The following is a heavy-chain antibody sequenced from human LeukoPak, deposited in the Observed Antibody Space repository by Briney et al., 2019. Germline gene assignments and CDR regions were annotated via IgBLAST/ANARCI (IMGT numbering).Heavy chain of an antibody. Sequence: SETLSLTCAVSGDSIGSYYWSWIRQPPGKGLEYIGYISYSGGSNYNPSLKSRVTISIDTSKNHFSLKLSSVTAADTAVYYCAREGEAAARGDYWGQGTLVTVSS. V-gene: IGHV4-59*12. J-gene: IGHJ4*02. CDR2: ISYSGGS. CDR1: GDSIGSYY. D-gene: IGHD6-6*01. CDR3: AREGEAAARGDY.